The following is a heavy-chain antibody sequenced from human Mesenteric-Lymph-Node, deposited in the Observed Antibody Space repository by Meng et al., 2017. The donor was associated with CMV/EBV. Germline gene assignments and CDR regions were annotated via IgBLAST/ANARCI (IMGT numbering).Heavy chain of an antibody. D-gene: IGHD1-14*01. V-gene: IGHV3-23*03. CDR2: IYSDGSST. CDR3: AKGIYKLDY. J-gene: IGHJ4*02. CDR1: GFTFSSCA. Sequence: GESLKISCAASGFTFSSCAMSWVRQAPGRGLEWVSVIYSDGSSTYYADSVKGRFTISRDNSKTTLYLQMNSLRAEDTAVYYCAKGIYKLDYWGQGTLVTVSS.